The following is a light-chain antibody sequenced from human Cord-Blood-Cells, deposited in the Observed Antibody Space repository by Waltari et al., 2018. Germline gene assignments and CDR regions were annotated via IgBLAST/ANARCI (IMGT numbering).Light chain of an antibody. CDR2: DVS. CDR1: SSDVGGYNY. Sequence: QSALTQPASVSGSPGQSLTISCTGTSSDVGGYNYVSWYQQHPGKAPKLMIYDVSNRPSGVSNRFSGSKSGNTASLTISGLRAEDDADYYCSSYTSSSTVVFGGGTKLTVL. CDR3: SSYTSSSTVV. V-gene: IGLV2-14*01. J-gene: IGLJ2*01.